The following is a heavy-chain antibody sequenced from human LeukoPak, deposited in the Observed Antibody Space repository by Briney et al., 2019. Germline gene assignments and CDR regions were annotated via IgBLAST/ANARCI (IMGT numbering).Heavy chain of an antibody. D-gene: IGHD6-6*01. CDR1: GGSISSSSYY. CDR2: INQDESAK. J-gene: IGHJ4*02. V-gene: IGHV3-7*01. CDR3: ARADSNIAARRIGFDY. Sequence: PSETLSLTCTVSGGSISSSSYYWGWIRQPPGKGLEWVASINQDESAKFYVDSVKGRFTISRDNAKNSLYLQMNSLRAGDTALYYCARADSNIAARRIGFDYWGQGTLVTVSS.